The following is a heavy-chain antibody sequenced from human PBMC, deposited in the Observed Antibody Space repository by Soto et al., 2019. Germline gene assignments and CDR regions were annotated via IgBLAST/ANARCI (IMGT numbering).Heavy chain of an antibody. Sequence: SETLSLTCAVSSGSISSSNWWSWVRQPPGKGLEWIGEIYHSGSTNYNPSLKSRVTISVDKSKNQFSLKLSSVTAADTAVYYCARTDSSSSSWFDPWGQGTLVTVSS. D-gene: IGHD6-6*01. CDR1: SGSISSSNW. CDR3: ARTDSSSSSWFDP. V-gene: IGHV4-4*02. J-gene: IGHJ5*02. CDR2: IYHSGST.